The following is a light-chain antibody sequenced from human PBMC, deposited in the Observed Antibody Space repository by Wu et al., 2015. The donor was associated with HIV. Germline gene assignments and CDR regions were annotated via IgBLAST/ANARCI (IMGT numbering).Light chain of an antibody. V-gene: IGKV3-15*01. CDR2: DSP. CDR1: QFINTN. J-gene: IGKJ4*01. Sequence: EIVMTQSPATLSLSPGERATLSCRASQFINTNLAWYQHKPGQAPRLLIYDSPTRAPDIPVRFSGSGVGTEFTLTISSLQSEDFTVYYCQQYNGWPPKVTFGGGTKGGDQT. CDR3: QQYNGWPPKVT.